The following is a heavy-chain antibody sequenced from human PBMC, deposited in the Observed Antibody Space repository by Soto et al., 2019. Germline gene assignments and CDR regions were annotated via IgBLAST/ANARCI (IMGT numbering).Heavy chain of an antibody. CDR2: ISSSGSTI. Sequence: GGSLRVSCAASGFTFSDYYMSWVRQAPGKGLEWVSYISSSGSTIYYADSVKGRFTISRDNAKNPLYLQMNSLRAEDTAVYYCARDLTYDFWSGYYYGMDVWGQGTTVTVSS. V-gene: IGHV3-11*01. CDR3: ARDLTYDFWSGYYYGMDV. D-gene: IGHD3-3*01. CDR1: GFTFSDYY. J-gene: IGHJ6*02.